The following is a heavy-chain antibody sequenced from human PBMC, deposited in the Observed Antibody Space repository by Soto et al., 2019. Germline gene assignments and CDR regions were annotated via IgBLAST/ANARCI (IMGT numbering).Heavy chain of an antibody. V-gene: IGHV3-7*04. CDR3: LRSLID. Sequence: EVQLVESGGGLVQPGGSLRLSCAASGFTFSTSWMDWVRQAPGKGLEWVANINQDASEKYYVDSVGGRFTVSRDNAKNSVYLQMNSLRAEDTAVYFCLRSLIDWGQGTLVTVSS. J-gene: IGHJ4*02. CDR2: INQDASEK. CDR1: GFTFSTSW.